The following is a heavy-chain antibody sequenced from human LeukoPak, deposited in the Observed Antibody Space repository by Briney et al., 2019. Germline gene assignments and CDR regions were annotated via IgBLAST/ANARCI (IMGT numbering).Heavy chain of an antibody. D-gene: IGHD3-22*01. CDR1: GGSFSGYY. Sequence: SETLSLTCAVYGGSFSGYYWSWIRQPPGKGLEWIGEINHSGSTNYNPSLKSRVTISVDTSKNQFSLKLSSVTAADTAVYFCARGLDDSSGYYSPWGFDFWGQGILVTVSS. J-gene: IGHJ4*02. CDR2: INHSGST. V-gene: IGHV4-34*01. CDR3: ARGLDDSSGYYSPWGFDF.